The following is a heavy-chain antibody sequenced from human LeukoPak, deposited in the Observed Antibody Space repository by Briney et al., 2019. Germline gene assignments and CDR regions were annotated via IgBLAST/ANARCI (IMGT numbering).Heavy chain of an antibody. CDR1: GFTFSIYW. CDR3: ARVYPDIVSTPARGAIDYYYHYMDV. V-gene: IGHV3-7*01. J-gene: IGHJ6*03. Sequence: GGTLRLSCAASGFTFSIYWMSWVPQAPGKGLEWVANIKQHGSEKYYVDSVRGRFTVSRDNAKNSVYLQMNSLRAEDTAVYYCARVYPDIVSTPARGAIDYYYHYMDVWGKGTTVTVSS. D-gene: IGHD5/OR15-5a*01. CDR2: IKQHGSEK.